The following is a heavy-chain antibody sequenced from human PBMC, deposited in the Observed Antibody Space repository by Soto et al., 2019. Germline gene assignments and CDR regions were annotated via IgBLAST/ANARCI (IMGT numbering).Heavy chain of an antibody. J-gene: IGHJ3*02. CDR1: GGTFSSYA. Sequence: SVKVSCKASGGTFSSYAIRWVRQAPGQGLEWMRGIIPIFGTANYAQKFQGRVTITADESTSTAYMELSSLRSEDTAVYYCAREVRDGYKPSHDAFDIWGQGTMVTVSS. CDR3: AREVRDGYKPSHDAFDI. V-gene: IGHV1-69*13. CDR2: IIPIFGTA. D-gene: IGHD5-12*01.